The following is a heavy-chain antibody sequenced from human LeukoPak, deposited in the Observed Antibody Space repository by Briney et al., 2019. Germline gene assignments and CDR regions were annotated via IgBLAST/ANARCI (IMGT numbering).Heavy chain of an antibody. CDR1: DYTFTSYG. V-gene: IGHV1-18*01. D-gene: IGHD5-18*01. CDR2: ISAYNGNT. CDR3: AGRYSYESWFDP. J-gene: IGHJ5*02. Sequence: ASVKVSCKASDYTFTSYGISWVRQAPGQGLEWMGWISAYNGNTNYAQKLQGRVTMTTDTSTSTAYMELRSLRSDDTAVYYCAGRYSYESWFDPWGQGTLVTVSS.